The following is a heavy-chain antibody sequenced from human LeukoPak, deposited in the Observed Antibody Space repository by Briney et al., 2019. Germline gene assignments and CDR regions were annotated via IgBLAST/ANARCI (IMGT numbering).Heavy chain of an antibody. J-gene: IGHJ4*02. V-gene: IGHV1-46*01. Sequence: GASVKVSCKASGYTFTSYYMHWVRQAPGQGLEWMGIINPSGGSTSYAQKFQGRVTMTRDTSTSTVYMELSSLGSEDTAVYYCARAIFGIAAAGRAYYFDYWGQGTLVTVSS. CDR1: GYTFTSYY. D-gene: IGHD6-13*01. CDR3: ARAIFGIAAAGRAYYFDY. CDR2: INPSGGST.